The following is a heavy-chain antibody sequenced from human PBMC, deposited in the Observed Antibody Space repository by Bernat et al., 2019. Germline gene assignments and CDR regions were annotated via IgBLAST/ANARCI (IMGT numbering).Heavy chain of an antibody. D-gene: IGHD6-19*01. J-gene: IGHJ5*02. CDR1: GYTFTSYA. CDR3: ARVSLAVAGIGWFDP. V-gene: IGHV1-3*01. CDR2: INAGNGNT. Sequence: QVQLVQSGAEVKKPGASVKVSCKASGYTFTSYAMHWVRQAPGQRLEWMGWINAGNGNTKYSQKFQGRVTITRDTSASTAYMELSSLRSEDTAVYYCARVSLAVAGIGWFDPWGQGTLVTVSS.